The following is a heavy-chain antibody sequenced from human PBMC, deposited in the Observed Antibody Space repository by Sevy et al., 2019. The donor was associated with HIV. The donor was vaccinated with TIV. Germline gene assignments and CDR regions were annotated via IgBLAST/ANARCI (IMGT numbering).Heavy chain of an antibody. CDR1: GFTFSKYS. CDR2: FSFGCGRT. J-gene: IGHJ4*02. V-gene: IGHV3-23*01. Sequence: GGSLRLSCEASGFTFSKYSMSWVRQAPGKGLEWVSTFSFGCGRTKYADSVKGRFTISRDDSKNTLYLQMISLRAEDTAVYYCAREGCTKPHDYWGQGTLVTVSS. CDR3: AREGCTKPHDY. D-gene: IGHD2-8*01.